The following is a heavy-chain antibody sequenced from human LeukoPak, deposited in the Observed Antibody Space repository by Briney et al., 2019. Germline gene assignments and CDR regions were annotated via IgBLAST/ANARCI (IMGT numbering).Heavy chain of an antibody. CDR2: ISSSSSYI. J-gene: IGHJ4*02. CDR3: ARWAFDY. Sequence: PGGSLRLSCAASGFTVSTNYMSWVRQAPGKGLEWVSSISSSSSYIYYADSVKGRFTISRDNAKNSLYLQMNSLRAEDTAVYYCARWAFDYWGQGTLVTVSS. V-gene: IGHV3-21*01. CDR1: GFTVSTNY.